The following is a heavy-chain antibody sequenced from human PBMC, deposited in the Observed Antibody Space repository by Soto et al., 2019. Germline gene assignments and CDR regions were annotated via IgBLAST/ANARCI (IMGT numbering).Heavy chain of an antibody. CDR3: ATGPYGSGTPVY. CDR1: GGSFSGYY. V-gene: IGHV4-34*01. D-gene: IGHD3-10*01. Sequence: QVQLQQWGAGLLKPSETLSLTCAVYGGSFSGYYWSWIRQPPGKGLEWIGEINHSGSTNYNPSLGSRVTISVDTSKNQFSLKLSSVTAADTAVYYCATGPYGSGTPVYWGQGTLVTVSS. J-gene: IGHJ4*02. CDR2: INHSGST.